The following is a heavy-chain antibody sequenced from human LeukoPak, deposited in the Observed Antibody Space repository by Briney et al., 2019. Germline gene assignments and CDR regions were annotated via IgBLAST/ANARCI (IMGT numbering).Heavy chain of an antibody. CDR1: GFMFSSYG. V-gene: IGHV3-33*01. D-gene: IGHD3-10*01. CDR2: IWDDGSKK. CDR3: VRDAQWFGELTLDY. J-gene: IGHJ4*02. Sequence: GRSLRLSCAAPGFMFSSYGMHWVRQAPGKGLEWVGVIWDDGSKKYYAASVKGRFSISRDNSKNTLYLQMNSLRAEDTAVYYCVRDAQWFGELTLDYWGEGTLVTVTS.